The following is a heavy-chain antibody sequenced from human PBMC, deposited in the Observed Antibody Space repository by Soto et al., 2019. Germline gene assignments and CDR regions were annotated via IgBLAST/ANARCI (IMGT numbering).Heavy chain of an antibody. CDR3: AKDRGFLRFLEWLPYFDY. V-gene: IGHV3-23*01. D-gene: IGHD3-3*01. CDR2: ISGSGGST. Sequence: GGSLRLSCAASGFTFSSYAMSWVRQAPGKGLEWVSAISGSGGSTYYADSVKGRFTISRDNSKNTLYLQMNSLRAEDTAVYYCAKDRGFLRFLEWLPYFDYWGQGTLVTVSS. J-gene: IGHJ4*02. CDR1: GFTFSSYA.